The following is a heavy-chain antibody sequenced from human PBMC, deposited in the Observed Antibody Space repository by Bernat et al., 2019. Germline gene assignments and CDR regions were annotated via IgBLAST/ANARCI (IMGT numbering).Heavy chain of an antibody. CDR2: IGSSGSPI. Sequence: EVQLVESGGGLVQPGGSLRLSCAASGFTFSSSEMNWVRQTPGKGLEWVSYIGSSGSPIYYADYVKGRFTISRDNAKNSLYLQMNRLRVEDTAVYYCARDLGEYSGYDAFDYWGQGTLVTVSS. V-gene: IGHV3-48*03. CDR3: ARDLGEYSGYDAFDY. D-gene: IGHD5-12*01. CDR1: GFTFSSSE. J-gene: IGHJ4*02.